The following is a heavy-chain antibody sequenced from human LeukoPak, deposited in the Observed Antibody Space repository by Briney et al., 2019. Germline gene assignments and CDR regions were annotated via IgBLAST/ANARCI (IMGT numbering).Heavy chain of an antibody. Sequence: GGSLRLSCAPSGFTFSSYAMNWVRQAPGKGLEWVSTISTGGGSTYYADSVKGRFTISRDNAKNSLYLQMNSLRAEDTAVYYCARDFSDTDWFDPWGQGTLVTVSS. CDR2: ISTGGGST. CDR1: GFTFSSYA. CDR3: ARDFSDTDWFDP. V-gene: IGHV3-23*01. J-gene: IGHJ5*02. D-gene: IGHD5-18*01.